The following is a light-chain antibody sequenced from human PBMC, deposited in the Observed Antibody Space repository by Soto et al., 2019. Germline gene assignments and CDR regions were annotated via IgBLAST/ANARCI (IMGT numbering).Light chain of an antibody. J-gene: IGKJ4*01. CDR1: QGIRND. V-gene: IGKV1-6*01. CDR2: AAS. CDR3: LQDYDYPLI. Sequence: AIQMTQSPSSLSASVGDRVTITCRASQGIRNDLGCYQQKPGKVPKLLIYAASTLQSGVPSRFSGSGSGTDFTLTISSLQPEDFATYYCLQDYDYPLIFGGGTKVEIK.